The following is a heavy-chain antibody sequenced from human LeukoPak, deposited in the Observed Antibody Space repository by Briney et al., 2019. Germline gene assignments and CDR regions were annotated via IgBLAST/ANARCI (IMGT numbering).Heavy chain of an antibody. CDR2: IFPSGGEI. Sequence: GGSLRLSCAASGFTFSTFALIWVRQPPGKGLEWVSSIFPSGGEIHYADSVRGRFTISRDNSKSTLSLQMNSLRAEDTAIYYCATYRQVLLPFESWGQGTLVTVSS. CDR1: GFTFSTFA. V-gene: IGHV3-23*01. J-gene: IGHJ4*02. CDR3: ATYRQVLLPFES. D-gene: IGHD2-8*02.